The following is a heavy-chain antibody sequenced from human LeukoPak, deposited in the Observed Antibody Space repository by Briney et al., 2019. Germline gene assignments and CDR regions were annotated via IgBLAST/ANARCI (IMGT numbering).Heavy chain of an antibody. CDR2: IYPDDSDT. V-gene: IGHV5-51*01. CDR1: GYSFTSYW. CDR3: ARMDTAMVYNWFDP. D-gene: IGHD5-18*01. J-gene: IGHJ5*02. Sequence: GESLKISCKGSGYSFTSYWIGWVRQMPRKGLEWMGIIYPDDSDTRYSPSFQGQVTISADKSISTAYLQWSSLKASDTAMYYCARMDTAMVYNWFDPWGQGTLVTVSS.